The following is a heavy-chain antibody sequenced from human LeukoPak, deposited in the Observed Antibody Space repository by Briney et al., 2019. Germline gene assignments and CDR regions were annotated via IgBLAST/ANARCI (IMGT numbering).Heavy chain of an antibody. D-gene: IGHD1-26*01. CDR2: FDPEDGET. V-gene: IGHV1-24*01. CDR1: XXTLTEXS. J-gene: IGHJ5*02. Sequence: CXVXXXTLTEXSMHWVRQAPGKGLEWMGGFDPEDGETIYAQKFQGRVTMTEDTSTDTAYMELSSLRSEDTAVYYCATGLDSYSGLPWGQGTLVTVSS. CDR3: ATGLDSYSGLP.